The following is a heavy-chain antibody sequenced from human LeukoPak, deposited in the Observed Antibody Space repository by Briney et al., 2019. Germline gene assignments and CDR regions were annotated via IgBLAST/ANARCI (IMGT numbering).Heavy chain of an antibody. V-gene: IGHV3-23*01. J-gene: IGHJ4*02. CDR2: VTGRGSST. Sequence: GGSLRLSCVASGFTFSNYAMGWVRQAPGKRLEWVSAVTGRGSSTYYADSVKGRFTISRDNSRNTLFLQMNSLRAEDTAIYYCAKWGDFDILTGYYVSDFWGQGTLVTVSS. CDR3: AKWGDFDILTGYYVSDF. CDR1: GFTFSNYA. D-gene: IGHD3-9*01.